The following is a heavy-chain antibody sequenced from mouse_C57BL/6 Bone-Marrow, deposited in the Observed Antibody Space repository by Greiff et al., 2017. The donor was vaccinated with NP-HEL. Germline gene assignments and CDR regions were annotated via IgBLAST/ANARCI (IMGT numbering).Heavy chain of an antibody. D-gene: IGHD2-1*01. CDR3: ASKGLYYVLPWFAF. V-gene: IGHV1-9*01. Sequence: QVQLKESGAELMKPGASVKLSCKATGYTFTGYWIEWVKQRPGHGLEWIGEILPGSGSTNYNETFKGKATFTADTSSNTAYMQLSSLTTEDSASYYCASKGLYYVLPWFAFWGNGTLVTVSA. CDR2: ILPGSGST. CDR1: GYTFTGYW. J-gene: IGHJ3*01.